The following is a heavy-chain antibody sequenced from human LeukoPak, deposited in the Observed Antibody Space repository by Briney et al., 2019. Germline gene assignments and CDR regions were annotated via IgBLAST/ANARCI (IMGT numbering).Heavy chain of an antibody. CDR1: GGTFSSYA. D-gene: IGHD5-18*01. CDR3: ARVVRDTAMVAPLNWFDP. CDR2: IIPILGTA. Sequence: GASVKVSCKASGGTFSSYAISWVRQAPGQGLEWMGGIIPILGTANYAQKFQGRVTITADESTSTAYMELSSLRSEDTAVYNCARVVRDTAMVAPLNWFDPWGQGTLVTVSS. J-gene: IGHJ5*02. V-gene: IGHV1-69*13.